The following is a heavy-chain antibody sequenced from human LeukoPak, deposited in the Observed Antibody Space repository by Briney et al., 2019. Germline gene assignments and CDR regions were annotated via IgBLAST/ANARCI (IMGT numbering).Heavy chain of an antibody. CDR1: GFYFSSYN. CDR2: ISSSSSYI. CDR3: AREGRPFSSSSPLDY. J-gene: IGHJ4*02. Sequence: GGSLRLSWAASGFYFSSYNIHWVRQAPGKGLEWVSSISSSSSYIYYVDSVKGRFTISRDNAKNSLNLQMNSLRAEDTAVYYCAREGRPFSSSSPLDYWGQGTLVTVSS. V-gene: IGHV3-21*01. D-gene: IGHD6-6*01.